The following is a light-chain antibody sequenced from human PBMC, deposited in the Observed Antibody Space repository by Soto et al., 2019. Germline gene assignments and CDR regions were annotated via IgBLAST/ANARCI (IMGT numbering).Light chain of an antibody. CDR3: QQYNNWPIT. CDR2: GAS. CDR1: QSVSSN. V-gene: IGKV3-15*01. J-gene: IGKJ5*01. Sequence: EIVMTQSPATLSGSPGERGTLSCRASQSVSSNLAWYQQKPGQAPRLLIYGASTRATGIPARFSGSGSGTEFTLTISSLQSEDFAVYYCQQYNNWPITFGQGTRLEIK.